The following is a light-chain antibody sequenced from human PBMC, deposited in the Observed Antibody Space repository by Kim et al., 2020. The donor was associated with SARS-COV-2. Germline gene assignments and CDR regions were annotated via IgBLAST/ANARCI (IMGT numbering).Light chain of an antibody. CDR2: QDS. CDR3: QAWNSSTGKV. J-gene: IGLJ2*01. CDR1: KLGDKY. V-gene: IGLV3-1*01. Sequence: SRGQTASITCSGDKLGDKYACWYQQKPGQSPVLVIYQDSKRPSGIPERFSGSNSGNTATLTISGTQAMDEADYYCQAWNSSTGKVFGGGTQLTVL.